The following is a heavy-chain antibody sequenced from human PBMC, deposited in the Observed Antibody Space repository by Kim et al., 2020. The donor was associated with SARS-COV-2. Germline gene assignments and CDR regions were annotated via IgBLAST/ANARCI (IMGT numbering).Heavy chain of an antibody. CDR1: GGSISGYY. Sequence: SETLSLTCTVSGGSISGYYWSWIRPPPGQGLEWIGYISYTGGTDYNPSLKSRVTISVHTSKNQFSLKLSSVTAADTAVYYCARHRNCGSLHIDPWDPGT. D-gene: IGHD1-26*01. CDR3: ARHRNCGSLHIDP. CDR2: ISYTGGT. V-gene: IGHV4-59*01. J-gene: IGHJ5*02.